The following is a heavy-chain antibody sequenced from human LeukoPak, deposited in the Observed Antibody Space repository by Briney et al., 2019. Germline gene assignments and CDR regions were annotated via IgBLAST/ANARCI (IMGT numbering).Heavy chain of an antibody. CDR1: GGSFSGYY. V-gene: IGHV4-34*01. J-gene: IGHJ4*02. CDR2: INHSGST. CDR3: ARGSRLWSRSWYYFDY. Sequence: SETLSLTCAVYGGSFSGYYWSWIRQPPGKGLEWIGEINHSGSTNYNPSLKSRVTISVDTSKNQFSLKLSSVTAADTAVYYCARGSRLWSRSWYYFDYWGQGTLVTVSS. D-gene: IGHD6-13*01.